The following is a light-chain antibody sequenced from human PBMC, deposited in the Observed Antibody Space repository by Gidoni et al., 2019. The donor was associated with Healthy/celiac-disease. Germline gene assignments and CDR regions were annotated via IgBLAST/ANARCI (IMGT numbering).Light chain of an antibody. V-gene: IGKV1-39*01. Sequence: DILMTHSPSSLSASVGDRVTITCRASQSISSYLNWYQQKPGKAPKLLIYAASSLQSGVPSRFSGSGSGTDFTLTISSLQPEDFATYYCQQSYSTLWTFGQGTKVEIK. J-gene: IGKJ1*01. CDR3: QQSYSTLWT. CDR1: QSISSY. CDR2: AAS.